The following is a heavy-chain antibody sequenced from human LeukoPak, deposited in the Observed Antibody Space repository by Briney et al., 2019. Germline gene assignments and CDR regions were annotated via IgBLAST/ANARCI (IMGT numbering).Heavy chain of an antibody. Sequence: PSETLSLTCAVYGGSFSGYYWSWIRQPPGKGLEWIGEINHSGSTNYNPSLKSRVTISVDTSKNQFSLKLSSVTAADTAVYYCARSDLAAAGTPTTIVYYYYYMDVWGKGTTVTISS. D-gene: IGHD6-13*01. CDR1: GGSFSGYY. V-gene: IGHV4-34*01. CDR2: INHSGST. J-gene: IGHJ6*03. CDR3: ARSDLAAAGTPTTIVYYYYYMDV.